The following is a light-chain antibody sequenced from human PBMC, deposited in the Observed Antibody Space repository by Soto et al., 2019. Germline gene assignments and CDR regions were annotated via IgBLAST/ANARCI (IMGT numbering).Light chain of an antibody. CDR2: GTS. CDR3: QQVGRSPRT. Sequence: EIVLTQSPGTLSLSPGEGATLSCRASQSVSNIYLAWYQQKPGQAPRLLMYGTSNRATGIPDRFIGSGSGTDFTLTISNLEPEDFAVYYCQQVGRSPRTFGQGTKVEIK. J-gene: IGKJ1*01. CDR1: QSVSNIY. V-gene: IGKV3-20*01.